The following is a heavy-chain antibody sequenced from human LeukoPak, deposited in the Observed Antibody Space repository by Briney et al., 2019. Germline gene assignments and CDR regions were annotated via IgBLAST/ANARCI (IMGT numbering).Heavy chain of an antibody. CDR3: AKSGSSSPPYYYYYMDV. CDR1: GFTFSSYA. Sequence: GGSLRLSXAASGFTFSSYAMSWVRQAPGKGLEWVAAISGSGGSTYYADSVKGRFTISRDNSKNTLYLQMNSLRAEDTAVYYCAKSGSSSPPYYYYYMDVWGKGTTVTVSS. CDR2: ISGSGGST. J-gene: IGHJ6*03. D-gene: IGHD6-6*01. V-gene: IGHV3-23*01.